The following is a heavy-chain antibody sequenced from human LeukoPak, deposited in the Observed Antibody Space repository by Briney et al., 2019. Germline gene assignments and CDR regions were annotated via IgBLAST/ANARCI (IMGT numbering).Heavy chain of an antibody. CDR3: VRSLDY. V-gene: IGHV3-23*01. Sequence: GGSLRLSCAASGFPFSTYAMNWVRQAPGKGLEWVSVITGSGGFTQYADSVKGRFTISRDNSKNTVYLQMNSLRVEDTVLYYCVRSLDYWGQGTLVTVSS. CDR2: ITGSGGFT. CDR1: GFPFSTYA. J-gene: IGHJ4*02.